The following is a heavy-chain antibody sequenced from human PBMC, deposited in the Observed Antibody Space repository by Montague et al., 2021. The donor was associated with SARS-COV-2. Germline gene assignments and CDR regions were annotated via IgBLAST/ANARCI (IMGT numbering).Heavy chain of an antibody. J-gene: IGHJ4*02. CDR3: ARDRGGNYYFDY. Sequence: LRLSCAASGFTFSSYSMNWVRQAPGKGLEWVSVIYSGGSTYYADSVKGRFTISRDNSKNTLYLQMNSLRAEDTAVYYCARDRGGNYYFDYWGQGTLVTVSS. CDR1: GFTFSSYS. D-gene: IGHD1-7*01. CDR2: IYSGGST. V-gene: IGHV3-53*01.